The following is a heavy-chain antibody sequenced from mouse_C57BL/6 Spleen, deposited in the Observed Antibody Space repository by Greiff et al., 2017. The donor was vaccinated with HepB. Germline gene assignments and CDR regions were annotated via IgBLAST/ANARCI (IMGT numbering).Heavy chain of an antibody. CDR2: INPNYGTT. CDR3: ASAITTVVAPAMDY. D-gene: IGHD1-1*01. J-gene: IGHJ4*01. CDR1: GYSFTDYN. V-gene: IGHV1-39*01. Sequence: QLQQSGPELVKPGASVKISCKASGYSFTDYNMNWVKQSNGKSLEWIGVINPNYGTTSYNQKFKGKATLTVDQSSSTAYMQLNSLTSEDSAVYYCASAITTVVAPAMDYWGQGTSVTVSS.